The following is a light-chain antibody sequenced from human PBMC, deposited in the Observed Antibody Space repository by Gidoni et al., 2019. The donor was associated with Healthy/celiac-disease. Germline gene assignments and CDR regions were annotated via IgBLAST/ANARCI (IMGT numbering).Light chain of an antibody. V-gene: IGLV2-14*03. CDR1: SSDVGGYNY. CDR2: DVI. J-gene: IGLJ2*01. CDR3: SSYTSSSTLV. Sequence: QSALTQPASVSGSPGQSITISCTGTSSDVGGYNYVSWYQQHPGKAPKLMIYDVINRPSGVSNRFSGSKSGNTASLTISGLQAEDEADYYCSSYTSSSTLVFGGGTKLXV.